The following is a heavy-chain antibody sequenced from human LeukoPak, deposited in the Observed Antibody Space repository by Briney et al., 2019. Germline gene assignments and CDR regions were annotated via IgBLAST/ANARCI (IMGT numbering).Heavy chain of an antibody. CDR3: ARHGSYGDY. CDR1: GYTFTSIG. J-gene: IGHJ4*02. CDR2: ISTYNGHT. D-gene: IGHD1-26*01. V-gene: IGHV1-18*01. Sequence: ASVKVSCKASGYTFTSIGITWVRQAPGQGLEWMGWISTYNGHTNYAQQFQGRVTMTTDTSTSTAYMELRSLRADDTAVYYCARHGSYGDYWSQGTLVTVSS.